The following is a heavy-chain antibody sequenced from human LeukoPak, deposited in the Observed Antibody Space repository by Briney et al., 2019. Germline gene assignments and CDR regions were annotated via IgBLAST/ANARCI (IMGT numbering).Heavy chain of an antibody. CDR1: GGSISSYY. CDR3: ARGPASTELWLDYFDY. Sequence: PSETLSLTCTVSGGSISSYYWSWVRQPPGKGLEWIGYIYYSGSTNYNPSLKSRVTISVDTSKNQFSLKLSSVTAADTAVYYCARGPASTELWLDYFDYWGQGTLVTVSS. V-gene: IGHV4-59*01. J-gene: IGHJ4*02. D-gene: IGHD3-10*01. CDR2: IYYSGST.